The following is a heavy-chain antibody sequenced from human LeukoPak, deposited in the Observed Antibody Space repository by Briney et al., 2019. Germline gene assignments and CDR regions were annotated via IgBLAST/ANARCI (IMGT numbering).Heavy chain of an antibody. Sequence: SETLSLTCAVYGGSFSGYYWSWIRQPPGKGLEWIGYIYDSGSTYYNPSLMSRITISVDTSENRFSLKLSSVTATDTAVYYCARDCSGGSCYGAFDIWGQGTMVTVSS. D-gene: IGHD2-15*01. CDR2: IYDSGST. V-gene: IGHV4-30-4*01. J-gene: IGHJ3*02. CDR1: GGSFSGYY. CDR3: ARDCSGGSCYGAFDI.